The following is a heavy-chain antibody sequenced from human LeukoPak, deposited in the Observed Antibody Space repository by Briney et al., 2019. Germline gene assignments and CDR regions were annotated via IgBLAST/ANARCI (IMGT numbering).Heavy chain of an antibody. J-gene: IGHJ6*03. CDR2: ISGSGGST. CDR3: AKSIGDYYYDYFQPYMDV. V-gene: IGHV3-23*01. Sequence: GGSLRLSCAASGFTFSSYAMSWVRQAPGKGLEWVSAISGSGGSTYYADSVKGRLTISRDNSKNTLYLQMNSLRAEDTAVYYCAKSIGDYYYDYFQPYMDVWGKGTTVTVSS. CDR1: GFTFSSYA. D-gene: IGHD3-3*01.